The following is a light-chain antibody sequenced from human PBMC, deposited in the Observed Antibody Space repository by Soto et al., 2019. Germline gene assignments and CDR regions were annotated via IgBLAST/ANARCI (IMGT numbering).Light chain of an antibody. CDR3: QSYDSSLSGWV. Sequence: QSVLTQPPSVSGAPGQRVTISCTGSSSNIGAGSDVHWYQQLPGTAPKLLIYENNNRPSGLPDRFSGSESGTSASLAVTGLRAEDEADYYCQSYDSSLSGWVFGGGTKLTVL. CDR2: ENN. CDR1: SSNIGAGSD. V-gene: IGLV1-40*01. J-gene: IGLJ3*02.